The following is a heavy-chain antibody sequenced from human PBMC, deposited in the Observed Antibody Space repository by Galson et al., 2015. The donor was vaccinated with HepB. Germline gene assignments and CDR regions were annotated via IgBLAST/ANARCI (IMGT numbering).Heavy chain of an antibody. V-gene: IGHV3-64D*06. CDR3: VKVSDSSGYYHPYFDY. CDR1: GFTFSSYA. CDR2: ISSNGGST. D-gene: IGHD3-22*01. Sequence: SLRLSCAASGFTFSSYAMHWVRQAPGKGLEYVSAISSNGGSTYYADSVKGRFTISRDNSKNTLYLQMSSLRAEDTAVYYCVKVSDSSGYYHPYFDYWGQGTLVTVSS. J-gene: IGHJ4*02.